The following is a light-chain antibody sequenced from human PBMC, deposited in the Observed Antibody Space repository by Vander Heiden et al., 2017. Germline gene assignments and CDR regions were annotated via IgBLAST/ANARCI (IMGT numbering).Light chain of an antibody. J-gene: IGLJ1*01. CDR2: SDN. CDR1: SSNIGSNF. CDR3: AAWDDNLSGYYV. Sequence: QSVLTQPPSASGTPGQRVTISCSGSSSNIGSNFVFWYQQLPGTAPKLLIYSDNGRPSGVPDRFSGSRSGTSASLAISGLRSEDEADYYCAAWDDNLSGYYVFGTGTKVTVL. V-gene: IGLV1-47*01.